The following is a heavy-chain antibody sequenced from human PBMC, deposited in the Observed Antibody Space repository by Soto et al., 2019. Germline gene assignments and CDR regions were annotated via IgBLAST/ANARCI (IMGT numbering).Heavy chain of an antibody. D-gene: IGHD6-19*01. V-gene: IGHV2-5*01. Sequence: TLSLTCNVSDDSLRTSGVGVGWIRQPPGKALEWLGFIYWNDDKRYSPSLKSRLTITKDTSKNQVVLTMTNMDPVDTATYYCAKSGSSGWYGWFDPWGQGTLVTVSS. CDR3: AKSGSSGWYGWFDP. CDR1: DDSLRTSGVG. J-gene: IGHJ5*02. CDR2: IYWNDDK.